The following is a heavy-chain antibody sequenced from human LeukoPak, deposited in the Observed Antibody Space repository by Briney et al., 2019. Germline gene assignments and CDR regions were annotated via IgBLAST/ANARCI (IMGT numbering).Heavy chain of an antibody. CDR2: INHSGST. CDR3: ARLRGSSSWTAYYYYYYMDV. D-gene: IGHD6-13*01. J-gene: IGHJ6*03. V-gene: IGHV4-34*01. CDR1: GGSFSGYY. Sequence: ASETLSLTCAVYGGSFSGYYWSWIRQPPGKGLEWIGEINHSGSTNYNPSLKSRVTISVDTSKNQFSLKLSSVTAADTAVYYCARLRGSSSWTAYYYYYYMDVWGKGTTVTVSS.